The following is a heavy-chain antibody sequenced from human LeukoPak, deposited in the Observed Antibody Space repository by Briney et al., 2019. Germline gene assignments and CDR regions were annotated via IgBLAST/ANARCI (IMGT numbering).Heavy chain of an antibody. J-gene: IGHJ6*02. D-gene: IGHD3-10*01. CDR3: ARRRGQGSGCYFHYYYYGMDV. CDR1: GGSFSGYY. Sequence: PSQTLSLTCAVYGGSFSGYYWSWIRHPPGKGLEWIGEIHHSGSTNYNPSLKSRVTISEDTSKNQFSLKLSSVTAADTAVYYCARRRGQGSGCYFHYYYYGMDVWGQGTTVTVSS. V-gene: IGHV4-34*01. CDR2: IHHSGST.